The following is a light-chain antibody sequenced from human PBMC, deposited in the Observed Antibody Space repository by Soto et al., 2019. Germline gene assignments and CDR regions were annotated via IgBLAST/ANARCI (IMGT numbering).Light chain of an antibody. CDR1: VLAKKY. CDR3: YSSSDNNWV. J-gene: IGLJ3*02. CDR2: KDS. V-gene: IGLV3-27*01. Sequence: SYDLTQPSSVSVSPGQTARITCSGDVLAKKYARWFQQKPRQAPVLVIYKDSERPSGIPERFSGSSSGTTVTLTISGAQAEDEADYYSYSSSDNNWVFGGGTKLTVL.